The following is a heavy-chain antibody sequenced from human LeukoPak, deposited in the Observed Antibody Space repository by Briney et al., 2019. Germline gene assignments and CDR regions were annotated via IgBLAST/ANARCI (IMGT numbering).Heavy chain of an antibody. V-gene: IGHV3-48*01. CDR2: ISRSSGAI. CDR3: ARDLTWELESTSDY. J-gene: IGHJ4*02. D-gene: IGHD1-26*01. CDR1: GFTFSNYG. Sequence: SGGSLRLSCAASGFTFSNYGMTWVRQAPGKGLDWVSYISRSSGAIYYADSVKGRFTISRDNAKNSLYLQMNSLRAEDTAVYYCARDLTWELESTSDYWGQGTLVTVSS.